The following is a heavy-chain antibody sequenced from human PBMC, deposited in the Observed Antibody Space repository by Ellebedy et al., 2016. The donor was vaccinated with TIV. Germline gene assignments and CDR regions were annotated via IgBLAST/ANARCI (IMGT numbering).Heavy chain of an antibody. CDR1: GGSFSGYY. Sequence: GSLRLXXAVYGGSFSGYYWSWIRQPPGKGLEWIGEINHSGSTNYNPSLKSRVTISVDTSKNQFSLKLSSVTAADTAVYYCARDVPLTRVSPGYFDYWGQGTLVTVSS. CDR3: ARDVPLTRVSPGYFDY. J-gene: IGHJ4*02. D-gene: IGHD7-27*01. CDR2: INHSGST. V-gene: IGHV4-34*01.